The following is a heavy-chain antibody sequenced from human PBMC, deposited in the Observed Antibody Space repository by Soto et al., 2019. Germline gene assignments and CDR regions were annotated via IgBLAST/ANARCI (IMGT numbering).Heavy chain of an antibody. CDR3: ARNRGYSYECWFDP. CDR1: GFTFSSYE. D-gene: IGHD5-18*01. V-gene: IGHV3-48*03. Sequence: PGGSLILSCAASGFTFSSYEMNWVRQAPGKGLEWVSYISSSGSTIYYADSVKGRFTISRDNAKNSLYLQMNSLRAEDTAVYYCARNRGYSYECWFDPWGQGTLVTVSS. CDR2: ISSSGSTI. J-gene: IGHJ5*02.